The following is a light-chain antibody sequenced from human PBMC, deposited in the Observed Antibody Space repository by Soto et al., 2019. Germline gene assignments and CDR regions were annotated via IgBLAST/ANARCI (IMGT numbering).Light chain of an antibody. CDR3: QQYNSLWT. Sequence: DIQMTQSPSTLSASVVDRFTITFRASQSISSWLAWYQQKPGKAPKLLIYDASSLESGVPSRFSGSGSGTEFTLTISSLQPDDFATYYCQQYNSLWTFGQGTKVDIK. CDR1: QSISSW. CDR2: DAS. V-gene: IGKV1-5*01. J-gene: IGKJ1*01.